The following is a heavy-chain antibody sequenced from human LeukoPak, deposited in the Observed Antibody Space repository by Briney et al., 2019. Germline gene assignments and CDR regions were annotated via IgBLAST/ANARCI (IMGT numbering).Heavy chain of an antibody. V-gene: IGHV4-38-2*02. J-gene: IGHJ4*02. D-gene: IGHD3-22*01. Sequence: SETLSLTCTVSGYSISSGYYWGWIRQPPGKGLEWIGSIYHSGSTYYNPSLKSRVTISVDTSKNQFSLKLSSVTAADTAVYYCARVGLSYYDSSGYYYFDYWGQGTLVTVSS. CDR1: GYSISSGYY. CDR2: IYHSGST. CDR3: ARVGLSYYDSSGYYYFDY.